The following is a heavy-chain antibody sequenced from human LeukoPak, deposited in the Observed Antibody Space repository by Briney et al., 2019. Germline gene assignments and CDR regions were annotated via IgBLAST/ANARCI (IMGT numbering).Heavy chain of an antibody. J-gene: IGHJ4*02. CDR3: AREYYDFWSGYYGGFDY. D-gene: IGHD3-3*01. Sequence: GGSLRLSCAASGFTFSDYYMSWIRQAPGKGLEWVANIKQDGSEKYYVDSVKGRFTISRDNAKNSLYLQMNSLRAEDTAVYYCAREYYDFWSGYYGGFDYWGQGTLVTVSS. CDR1: GFTFSDYY. V-gene: IGHV3-7*01. CDR2: IKQDGSEK.